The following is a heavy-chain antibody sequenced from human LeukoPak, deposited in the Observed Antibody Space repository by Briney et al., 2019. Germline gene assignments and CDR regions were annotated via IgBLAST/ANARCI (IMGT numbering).Heavy chain of an antibody. CDR1: GGTFSSYA. CDR3: ARDSGPRGYDFWSGYYNYYYYYMDV. J-gene: IGHJ6*03. CDR2: IIPIFGTA. Sequence: SVKVSCKASGGTFSSYAISWVRQAPGQGLEWMGGIIPIFGTANYAQKFQGRVTITADKSTSTAYMELSSLRSEDTAVYYCARDSGPRGYDFWSGYYNYYYYYMDVWGKGTTVTVSS. V-gene: IGHV1-69*06. D-gene: IGHD3-3*01.